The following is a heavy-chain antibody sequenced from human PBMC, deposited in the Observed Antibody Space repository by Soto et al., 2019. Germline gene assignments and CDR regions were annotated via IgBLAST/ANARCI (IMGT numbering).Heavy chain of an antibody. D-gene: IGHD6-19*01. CDR1: GGTFSSYT. CDR2: IIPILGIT. Sequence: QVQLVQSGAEVKKPESSVKVSCKASGGTFSSYTISWVRQAPGQGLEWMGRIIPILGITNYARKFQGRVTITADKSTSTAYMELSSLRSEDTAVYYCAKAVAGTHGMDVWGQGTTVTVSS. J-gene: IGHJ6*02. CDR3: AKAVAGTHGMDV. V-gene: IGHV1-69*02.